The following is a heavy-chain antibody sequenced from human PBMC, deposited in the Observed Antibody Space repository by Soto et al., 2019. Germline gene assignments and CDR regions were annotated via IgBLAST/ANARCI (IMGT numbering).Heavy chain of an antibody. CDR2: IKSKSDGGTI. V-gene: IGHV3-15*01. J-gene: IGHJ3*02. CDR3: TTGSNLRPLAAFDI. Sequence: VQLVESGGGLVKPGGSLRLSCAASGFTFTNAWMTWVRQGPGKGLEWVGRIKSKSDGGTIDYAAPVKGRFTISRDDSNNTLYLQKNSLKTEDTAVYYCTTGSNLRPLAAFDIWGQGTVVTVSS. CDR1: GFTFTNAW. D-gene: IGHD7-27*01.